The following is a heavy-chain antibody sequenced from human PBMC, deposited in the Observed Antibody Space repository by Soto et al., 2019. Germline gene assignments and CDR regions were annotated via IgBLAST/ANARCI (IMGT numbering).Heavy chain of an antibody. D-gene: IGHD3-3*01. CDR1: GFTFSSYA. J-gene: IGHJ6*02. V-gene: IGHV3-30-3*01. CDR3: ARDSITIFGVVTLPYCYGMDA. CDR2: ISYDGSNK. Sequence: RLSCAASGFTFSSYAMHWVRQAPGKGLEWVAVISYDGSNKYYADSVKGRFTISRDNSKNTLYLQMNSLRAEDTAVYYCARDSITIFGVVTLPYCYGMDAWGQGNTVTVSS.